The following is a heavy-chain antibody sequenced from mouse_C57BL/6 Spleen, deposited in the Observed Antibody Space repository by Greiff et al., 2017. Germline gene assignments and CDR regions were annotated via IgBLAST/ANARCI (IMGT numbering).Heavy chain of an antibody. V-gene: IGHV1-22*01. D-gene: IGHD1-1*01. Sequence: EVQLQQSGPELVKPGASVKMSCKASGYTFTDYNMHWVKQSHGKSLEWIGYINPNNGGTSYNQKFKGKATLTVNKSSSTAYMELRSLTSEDSAVYYCARAYGSSDDWYFDVWGTGTTVTVSS. CDR2: INPNNGGT. CDR1: GYTFTDYN. CDR3: ARAYGSSDDWYFDV. J-gene: IGHJ1*03.